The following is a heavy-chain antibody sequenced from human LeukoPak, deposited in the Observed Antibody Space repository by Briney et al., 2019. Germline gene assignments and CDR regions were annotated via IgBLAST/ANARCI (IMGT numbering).Heavy chain of an antibody. Sequence: GEALGICCEGAGYSFTSYWIGWGRQMAGKGVEWMGIIYPGDSDTRYRPSYEGQVTISAEKSSSTAYLQWSRRKGADTAMYYCGSTYSGSTQVRFDYWGQGTLVTVSS. V-gene: IGHV5-51*01. CDR1: GYSFTSYW. CDR3: GSTYSGSTQVRFDY. J-gene: IGHJ4*02. D-gene: IGHD1-26*01. CDR2: IYPGDSDT.